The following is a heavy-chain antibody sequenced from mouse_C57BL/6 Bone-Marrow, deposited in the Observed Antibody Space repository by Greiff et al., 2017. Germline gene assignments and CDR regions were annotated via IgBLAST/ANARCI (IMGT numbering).Heavy chain of an antibody. CDR1: GYTFTSYW. D-gene: IGHD2-3*01. V-gene: IGHV1-50*01. CDR3: ARWGMAPFDY. Sequence: VQLQQPGAELVKPGASVKLSCKASGYTFTSYWMQWVKQRPGQGLVWIGEIDPSDSYPNYNQKFKGKATLTVDTSSSTAYMQLSSLTSEDSAVYYCARWGMAPFDYWGQGTTLTVSS. J-gene: IGHJ2*01. CDR2: IDPSDSYP.